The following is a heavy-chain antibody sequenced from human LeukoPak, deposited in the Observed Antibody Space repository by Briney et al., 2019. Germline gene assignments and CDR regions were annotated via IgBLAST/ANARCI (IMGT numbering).Heavy chain of an antibody. V-gene: IGHV3-30*02. CDR2: IRYDGSNK. CDR3: AAPGVPAATYYFDY. D-gene: IGHD2-2*01. CDR1: GFTFSSYS. Sequence: GGSLRLSCAASGFTFSSYSMNWVRQAPGKGLEWVAFIRYDGSNKYYADSVKGRFTISRDNSKNTVYLQMNSLRAEDTAVYYCAAPGVPAATYYFDYWGQGTLVTVSS. J-gene: IGHJ4*02.